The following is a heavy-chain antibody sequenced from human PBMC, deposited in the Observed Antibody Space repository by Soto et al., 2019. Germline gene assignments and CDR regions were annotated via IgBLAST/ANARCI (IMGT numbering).Heavy chain of an antibody. Sequence: QVQLVQSGAEEKKPGASVKVSCKASGYTFTSYAMHWVRQAPGQRLEWMGWINAGNGNTKYTQKFQGRVTITRDTSASTACMELSSLRSEDRAVYYCAMSIVVVTALDYWGQGTLVTVSS. CDR2: INAGNGNT. CDR3: AMSIVVVTALDY. J-gene: IGHJ4*02. V-gene: IGHV1-3*05. CDR1: GYTFTSYA. D-gene: IGHD2-21*02.